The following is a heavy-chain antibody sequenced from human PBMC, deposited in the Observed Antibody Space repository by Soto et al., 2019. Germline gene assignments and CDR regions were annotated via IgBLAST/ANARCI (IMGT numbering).Heavy chain of an antibody. Sequence: QLQLQESGPGLVKPSETLSLTCTVSGGSINKSNYFWGWIRQPPGKGLEWIGSVVYSGTTSYNSSLKSRVTISVDTSKTQFSLKLTSVTAADTAVYYCARLGWGDGDSDYWGQGTLVTVSS. J-gene: IGHJ4*02. V-gene: IGHV4-39*01. CDR1: GGSINKSNYF. CDR3: ARLGWGDGDSDY. CDR2: VVYSGTT. D-gene: IGHD2-21*01.